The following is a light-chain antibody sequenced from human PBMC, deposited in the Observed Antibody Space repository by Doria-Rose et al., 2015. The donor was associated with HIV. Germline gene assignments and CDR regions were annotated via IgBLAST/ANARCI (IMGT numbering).Light chain of an antibody. CDR1: QSLLYTSKNY. CDR3: QQYYDTPS. V-gene: IGKV4-1*01. Sequence: TQSPESLGMSLGERATLNCKSNQSLLYTSKNYLAWNQQKPGQPPKLLIYWASTRQSGVPARFSGSVSGTDFTLTISSLEAEDVAVYYCQQYYDTPSFGPGTTVDIK. CDR2: WAS. J-gene: IGKJ3*01.